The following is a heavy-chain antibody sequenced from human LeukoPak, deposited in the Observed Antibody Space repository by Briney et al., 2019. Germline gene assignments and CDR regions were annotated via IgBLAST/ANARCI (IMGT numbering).Heavy chain of an antibody. Sequence: GGSLRLSCAASGFTFSSYAVSWVRQAPGKGLEWVAVIWYDGTNKYYADSVKGRFTISRDNSKNTLYLQMNSLTAGDTAVYYCAKDGMTTVTFDYWGQGTLVTVSS. J-gene: IGHJ4*02. CDR1: GFTFSSYA. D-gene: IGHD4-11*01. CDR2: IWYDGTNK. V-gene: IGHV3-33*06. CDR3: AKDGMTTVTFDY.